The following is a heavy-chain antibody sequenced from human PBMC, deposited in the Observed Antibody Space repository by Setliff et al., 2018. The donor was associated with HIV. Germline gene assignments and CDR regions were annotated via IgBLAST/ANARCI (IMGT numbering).Heavy chain of an antibody. D-gene: IGHD4-17*01. V-gene: IGHV4-61*09. CDR3: CRSMTTVLEDAFDI. Sequence: PSETLSLTCTVSGGSISGGSYYWTWIRQPAGKGLEWIGHIYTGGTTNYNPSLKSRVSISADMSKNHFSLNLSSVTAADTAVYYCCRSMTTVLEDAFDIWGQGAMVTVSS. J-gene: IGHJ3*02. CDR2: IYTGGTT. CDR1: GGSISGGSYY.